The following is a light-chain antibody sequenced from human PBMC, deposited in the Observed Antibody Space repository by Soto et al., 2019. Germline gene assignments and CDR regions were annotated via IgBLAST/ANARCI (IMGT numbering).Light chain of an antibody. CDR1: QSLSTIY. CDR3: QHDCSSHLIT. Sequence: EIVLTQSPGTLSLSPGERATLSCRASQSLSTIYLAWYQQKPGQAPRLLIYGASSRATGIPDRFSGSGSGTDLTLTISRLEPEDFAVYYCQHDCSSHLITFGQGTRLEIK. J-gene: IGKJ5*01. V-gene: IGKV3-20*01. CDR2: GAS.